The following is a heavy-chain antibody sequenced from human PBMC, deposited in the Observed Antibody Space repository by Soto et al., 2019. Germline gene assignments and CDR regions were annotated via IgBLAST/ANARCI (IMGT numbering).Heavy chain of an antibody. J-gene: IGHJ6*02. D-gene: IGHD6-13*01. CDR1: GYPFTGYY. CDR3: TRRPMWRQQLIKDYGMDV. Sequence: ASVKVSCKASGYPFTGYYMHWVRQAPGRGPEWMGWVNPNDGDTHYVQKFQGRVTMTADTSISTGYMELTRLASDDTALYYCTRRPMWRQQLIKDYGMDVWGQGTTVTV. CDR2: VNPNDGDT. V-gene: IGHV1-2*02.